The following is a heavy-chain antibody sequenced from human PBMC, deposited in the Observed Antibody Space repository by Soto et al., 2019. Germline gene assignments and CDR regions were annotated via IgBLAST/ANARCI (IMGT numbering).Heavy chain of an antibody. Sequence: PGVSLRLSCAVSGFTFSTYAMHWVRQAPGKGLEWVAVISYDGSNKYYADSVKGRFTISRDNSKNTLYLQMNSLRAEDTAVYYCASLITMVRGVINDAFDIWGQGTMVTVSS. CDR2: ISYDGSNK. CDR3: ASLITMVRGVINDAFDI. CDR1: GFTFSTYA. D-gene: IGHD3-10*01. V-gene: IGHV3-30-3*01. J-gene: IGHJ3*02.